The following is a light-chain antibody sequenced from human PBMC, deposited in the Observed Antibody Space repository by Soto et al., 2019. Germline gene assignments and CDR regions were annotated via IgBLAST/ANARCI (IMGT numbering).Light chain of an antibody. J-gene: IGLJ1*01. CDR3: TSYAGSNKSV. Sequence: QSALTQPPSASGSPGQSVTISCTGSSSDVGAYNYVSWYQQHPGKAPKFMIYEVSKRPSGVPDRFSGSKSGNTASLTVSGLQAEDEADYYCTSYAGSNKSVFGTGTKVTVL. CDR1: SSDVGAYNY. CDR2: EVS. V-gene: IGLV2-8*01.